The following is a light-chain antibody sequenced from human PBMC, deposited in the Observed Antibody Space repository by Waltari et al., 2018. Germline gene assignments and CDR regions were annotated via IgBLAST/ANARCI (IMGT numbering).Light chain of an antibody. CDR2: SAS. Sequence: IQMTQFPSSLSASVGDRVTITCRASQSISNYLNWYQQKAGEAPKLLIHSASSLQSGVPSRFSGSGSGTDFTLTITSLQPEDFATYSCQQSYRAPWTFGQGTKVEI. CDR1: QSISNY. J-gene: IGKJ1*01. CDR3: QQSYRAPWT. V-gene: IGKV1-39*01.